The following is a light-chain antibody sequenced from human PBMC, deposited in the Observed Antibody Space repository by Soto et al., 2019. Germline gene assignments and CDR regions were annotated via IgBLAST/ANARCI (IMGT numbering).Light chain of an antibody. CDR1: QNIRTN. Sequence: ELGFTEAPATMSLSPGGGTNLFCRASQNIRTNLAWYQQRLGQAPSLVIYHSSITETGIPARFRGGGSGTEFFRPISSLQSADFEVDHCQQYDSWPRTFGRGTKVDIK. V-gene: IGKV3-15*01. CDR3: QQYDSWPRT. J-gene: IGKJ1*01. CDR2: HSS.